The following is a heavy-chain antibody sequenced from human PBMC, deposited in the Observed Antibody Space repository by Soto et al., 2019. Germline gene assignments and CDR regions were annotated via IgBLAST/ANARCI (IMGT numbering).Heavy chain of an antibody. CDR2: IYYTGSA. D-gene: IGHD3-22*01. Sequence: PSETLSLTCTVSGGSISGGGYYWSWIRQHPGKVREWIGYIYYTGSAYYNPSLKSRLTISVDTSNNQFSLKLSAVTAEDTAGYYCASAAYYYDSSGYFSKYFDSWGQGTLVTVS. V-gene: IGHV4-31*03. J-gene: IGHJ4*02. CDR3: ASAAYYYDSSGYFSKYFDS. CDR1: GGSISGGGYY.